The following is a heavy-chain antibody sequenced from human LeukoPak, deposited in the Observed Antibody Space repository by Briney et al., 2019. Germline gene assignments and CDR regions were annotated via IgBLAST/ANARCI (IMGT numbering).Heavy chain of an antibody. D-gene: IGHD5/OR15-5a*01. CDR2: IYTSGST. V-gene: IGHV4-4*07. Sequence: SETLSLTYTVSGGSTSNHYWSWIRQAAGKGLEWIGRIYTSGSTNYNPSLKSRVAMSIDTSRNQFSLKLSSVTAADTAVYYCARGVSTITADYWGQGTLVTVSS. CDR1: GGSTSNHY. J-gene: IGHJ4*02. CDR3: ARGVSTITADY.